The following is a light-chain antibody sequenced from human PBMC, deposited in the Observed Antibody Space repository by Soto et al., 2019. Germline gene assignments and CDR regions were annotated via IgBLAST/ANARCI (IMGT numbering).Light chain of an antibody. Sequence: DVVMTQSPLSLPVTLGQPASISCRSTQSLVYSDGNTYLTWFHQRPGQSPGRLIYKVSSRDSGVPDRFSGSGSGTDFTLKISRVEAEDVGVYYCMQGSHWPPVTFGQGTRLEI. CDR1: QSLVYSDGNTY. CDR2: KVS. CDR3: MQGSHWPPVT. V-gene: IGKV2-30*01. J-gene: IGKJ5*01.